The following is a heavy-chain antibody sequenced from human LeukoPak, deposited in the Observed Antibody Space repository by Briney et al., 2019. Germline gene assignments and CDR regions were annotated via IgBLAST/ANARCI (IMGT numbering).Heavy chain of an antibody. CDR2: ISYDGSNK. CDR3: ARGSARWFDP. CDR1: GFTFSSYA. Sequence: PGRSLRLSCAASGFTFSSYAMHWVRQAPGKGLEWVAVISYDGSNKYYADSVKGRFTISRDNAKRSLYLQMNSLRAEDTAVYYCARGSARWFDPWGQGTLVTVSS. V-gene: IGHV3-30-3*01. J-gene: IGHJ5*02.